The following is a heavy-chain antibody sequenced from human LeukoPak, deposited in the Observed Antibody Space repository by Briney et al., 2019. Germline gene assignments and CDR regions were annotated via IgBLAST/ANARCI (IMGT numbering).Heavy chain of an antibody. CDR3: AKSFSETERATITAY. CDR2: IYNSGTT. J-gene: IGHJ4*02. D-gene: IGHD5-24*01. V-gene: IGHV4-59*01. Sequence: PSETLSLTCTGSGGSISSNFWSWIRQPPGKGLEYIGYIYNSGTTNYNPSLKSRVTISVDTSKNQLSLKLSSVTAADTAVYYCAKSFSETERATITAYWGQGTLVTVSS. CDR1: GGSISSNF.